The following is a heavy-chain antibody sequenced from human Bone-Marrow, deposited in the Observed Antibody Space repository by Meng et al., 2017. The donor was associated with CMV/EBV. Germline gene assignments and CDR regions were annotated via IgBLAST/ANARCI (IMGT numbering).Heavy chain of an antibody. CDR3: ARSDYDFWSGYYAYNYFDY. CDR2: INHSGST. Sequence: SETLSLTCAVYGGSFSGYYWSWIRQPPGKGLEWIGEINHSGSTYYNPSLKSRVTISVDTSKNQFSLKLSSVTAADTAVYYCARSDYDFWSGYYAYNYFDYWGQGTLVTVSS. CDR1: GGSFSGYY. D-gene: IGHD3-3*01. V-gene: IGHV4-34*01. J-gene: IGHJ4*02.